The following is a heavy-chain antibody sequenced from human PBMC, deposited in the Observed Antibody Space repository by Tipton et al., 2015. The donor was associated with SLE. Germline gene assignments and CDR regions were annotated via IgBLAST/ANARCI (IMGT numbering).Heavy chain of an antibody. CDR1: GDSVSSSSYY. D-gene: IGHD6-19*01. CDR2: IYHSGST. J-gene: IGHJ3*02. CDR3: ARHDMEQWYAFDI. V-gene: IGHV4-39*01. Sequence: TLSLTCIVSGDSVSSSSYYWGWIRLPPGKGLEWIGSIYHSGSTYYNPSLKSRVTISVDTSKNQFSLKLSSVTAADTAVYYCARHDMEQWYAFDIWGQGTMVTVSS.